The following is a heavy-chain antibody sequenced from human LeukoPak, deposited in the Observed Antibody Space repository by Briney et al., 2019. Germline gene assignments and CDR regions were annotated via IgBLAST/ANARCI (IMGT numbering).Heavy chain of an antibody. J-gene: IGHJ5*02. Sequence: SETLSLTCTVSGGSISSGSYYWSWIRQPAGKGLEWIGRIYTSGSTNYNPSLKSRVTMSVDTSKNQFSLKLSSVTAADTAVYYCARDGGCGSGSYSCWFDPWGQGTLVTVSS. CDR1: GGSISSGSYY. V-gene: IGHV4-61*02. D-gene: IGHD3-10*01. CDR2: IYTSGST. CDR3: ARDGGCGSGSYSCWFDP.